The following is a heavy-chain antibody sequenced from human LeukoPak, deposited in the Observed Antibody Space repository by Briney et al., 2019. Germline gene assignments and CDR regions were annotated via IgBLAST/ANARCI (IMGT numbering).Heavy chain of an antibody. Sequence: SETLSLTCTVSGGSISSGGYYWSWIRQPPGKGLEWIGYIYHSGSTYYNPSLKSRVTISVDRSKNQFSLKLSSVTAADTAVYYCAVAAAGTFDYWGQGTLVTVSS. V-gene: IGHV4-30-2*01. J-gene: IGHJ4*02. CDR2: IYHSGST. CDR1: GGSISSGGYY. CDR3: AVAAAGTFDY. D-gene: IGHD6-13*01.